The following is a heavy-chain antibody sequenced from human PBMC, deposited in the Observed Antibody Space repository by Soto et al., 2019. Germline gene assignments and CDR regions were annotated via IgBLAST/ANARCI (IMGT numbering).Heavy chain of an antibody. J-gene: IGHJ3*02. CDR3: ATKRADWDGVSCLPAGVFVI. CDR1: GGSISSGGYY. CDR2: IYYSGST. D-gene: IGHD2-8*01. V-gene: IGHV4-31*03. Sequence: QVQLQESGPGLVKPSQTLSLTCTVSGGSISSGGYYWSWIRQHPGKGLEWIGYIYYSGSTYYNPSLKSRFTITLDTSKTHFSLRLAYGTAADTPFYSGATKRADWDGVSCLPAGVFVIGAQGTMV.